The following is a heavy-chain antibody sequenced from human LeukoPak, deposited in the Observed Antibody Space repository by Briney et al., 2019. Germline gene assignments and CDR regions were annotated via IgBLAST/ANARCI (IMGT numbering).Heavy chain of an antibody. CDR3: ARSRTTYTSGWYTDFGY. CDR1: GFTFETYW. CDR2: INGYGSIT. Sequence: GGSLRLSCAASGFTFETYWMHWVRQAPGKGLEWVSCINGYGSITNYADSVKGRFTISRDNAENSLYLQMNSLRAEDTAVYYCARSRTTYTSGWYTDFGYWGQGTLVTVSS. V-gene: IGHV3-74*01. J-gene: IGHJ4*02. D-gene: IGHD6-19*01.